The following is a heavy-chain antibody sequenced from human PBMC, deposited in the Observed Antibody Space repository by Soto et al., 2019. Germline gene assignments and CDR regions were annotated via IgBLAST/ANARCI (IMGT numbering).Heavy chain of an antibody. CDR2: LNQDGSEK. V-gene: IGHV3-7*05. J-gene: IGHJ6*02. CDR1: GFTFSGSW. CDR3: ARGHYGMDV. Sequence: PGGSLRLSCAASGFTFSGSWMSWVRQAPGKGLEWVGNLNQDGSEKNYVDSVRGRFTISRDNAKNSLSLQMNSLRAEDTAVYYCARGHYGMDVWGRGTTVTVSS.